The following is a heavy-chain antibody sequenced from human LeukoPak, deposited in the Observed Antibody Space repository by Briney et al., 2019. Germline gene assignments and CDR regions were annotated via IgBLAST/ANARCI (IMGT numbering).Heavy chain of an antibody. J-gene: IGHJ4*02. Sequence: GGSLRLSCAASGSTFSSYAMSWVRQAPGKGLEWVSAISGSGGSTYYADSVKGRFTISRDNSKNTLYLQMNSLRAEDTAVYDGAKDRAYCGGDCRVDYWGKGTMVTVSS. CDR2: ISGSGGST. V-gene: IGHV3-23*01. CDR3: AKDRAYCGGDCRVDY. D-gene: IGHD2-21*02. CDR1: GSTFSSYA.